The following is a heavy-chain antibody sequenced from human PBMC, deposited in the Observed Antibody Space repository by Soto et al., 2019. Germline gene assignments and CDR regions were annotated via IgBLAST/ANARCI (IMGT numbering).Heavy chain of an antibody. Sequence: PSETLSLTCTVSGGSISSSTYYWGWIRQPPGKGLEWIGSIYYSGSTYYNPSLKSRVTISVDTSNNQFSLKLRSVTAADTAVYYCARRAYSSSIFGYWGQGTLVTVPS. V-gene: IGHV4-39*01. D-gene: IGHD6-6*01. CDR2: IYYSGST. J-gene: IGHJ4*02. CDR1: GGSISSSTYY. CDR3: ARRAYSSSIFGY.